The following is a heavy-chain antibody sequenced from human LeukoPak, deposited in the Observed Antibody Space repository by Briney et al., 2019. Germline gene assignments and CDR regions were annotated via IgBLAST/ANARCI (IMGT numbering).Heavy chain of an antibody. CDR1: GFTFSSYA. CDR2: ISGSGAST. J-gene: IGHJ4*02. Sequence: GGSLRLSCAASGFTFSSYAMSWVRQAPGKGLEWVSAISGSGASTYHADSVKGRFTISRDISKNTLYLLMNSLRAEDTAVYYCAIDRISGSYFGLDYWGQGTLVTVSS. V-gene: IGHV3-23*01. D-gene: IGHD1-26*01. CDR3: AIDRISGSYFGLDY.